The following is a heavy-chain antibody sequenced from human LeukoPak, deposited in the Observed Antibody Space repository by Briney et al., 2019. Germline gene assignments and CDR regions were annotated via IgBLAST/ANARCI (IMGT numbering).Heavy chain of an antibody. Sequence: PSETLSLTCTVSGDSITGYYWGWIRQPPGKGLEWIGNIYYTGNTYYNVSLKSRATISLDTSKNQFSLKVSSMTAADTAVYYCTKSDGYGLIRIWGQGTMVTVSS. CDR1: GDSITGYY. D-gene: IGHD5-18*01. CDR2: IYYTGNT. CDR3: TKSDGYGLIRI. V-gene: IGHV4-39*07. J-gene: IGHJ3*02.